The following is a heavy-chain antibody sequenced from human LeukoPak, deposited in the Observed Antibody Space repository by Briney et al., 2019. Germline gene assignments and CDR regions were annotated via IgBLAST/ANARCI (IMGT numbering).Heavy chain of an antibody. D-gene: IGHD2-2*01. V-gene: IGHV3-23*01. CDR3: AKDIGSQSTYYFDY. J-gene: IGHJ4*02. CDR1: GFTFTSYA. CDR2: FSGSGSST. Sequence: TGGSLRLSCAASGFTFTSYAMSWVRQAPGKGLKWVSVFSGSGSSTYYADSVKGRFTISRDNSKNTLYLQMNSLRAEDTAVYYCAKDIGSQSTYYFDYWGQGTLVTVSS.